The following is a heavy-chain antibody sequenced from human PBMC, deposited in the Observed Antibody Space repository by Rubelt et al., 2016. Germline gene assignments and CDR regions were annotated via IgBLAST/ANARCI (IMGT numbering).Heavy chain of an antibody. CDR1: GFTFINYV. J-gene: IGHJ4*02. CDR2: ISYDGSNY. Sequence: VELVESGGGVVQPGRSLRLSCAASGFTFINYVMHWVRQAPGKGLEWVAVISYDGSNYYYADSVKGRFTISRDNSKNTLYLQTTTLGVEDTAVYYGASSWYSNTWWDYWGQGTLVTVSS. V-gene: IGHV3-30*04. D-gene: IGHD6-13*01. CDR3: ASSWYSNTWWDY.